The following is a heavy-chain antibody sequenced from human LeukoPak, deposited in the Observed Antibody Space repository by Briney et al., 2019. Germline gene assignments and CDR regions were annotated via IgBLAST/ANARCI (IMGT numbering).Heavy chain of an antibody. CDR3: ARERTPGTVTQYNWFDP. CDR1: GYTFTSYG. Sequence: ASVKVSCKASGYTFTSYGISWVRQAPGQGLEWMGWISAYNGNTNYAQKLQGRVTMTTDTSTSTAYMELRSLRSDDTAVYYCARERTPGTVTQYNWFDPSGQGTLVTVSS. V-gene: IGHV1-18*01. CDR2: ISAYNGNT. J-gene: IGHJ5*02. D-gene: IGHD4-17*01.